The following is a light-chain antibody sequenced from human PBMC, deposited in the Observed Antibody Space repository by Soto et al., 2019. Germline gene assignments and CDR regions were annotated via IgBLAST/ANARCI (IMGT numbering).Light chain of an antibody. V-gene: IGLV1-40*01. CDR2: GHS. Sequence: QSVLTQPPSVSGAPGQRVTISCTGCNSNIGAGYDVHWYQQLPGTAPKLLIYGHSNRPSGVPDRFSGSKSGTSASLAITGLQAEDEADYYCQSYDSSLSTYVFGTGTKLTVL. CDR1: NSNIGAGYD. J-gene: IGLJ1*01. CDR3: QSYDSSLSTYV.